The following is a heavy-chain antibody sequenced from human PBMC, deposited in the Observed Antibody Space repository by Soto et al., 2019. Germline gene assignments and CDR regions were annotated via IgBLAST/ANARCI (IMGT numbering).Heavy chain of an antibody. CDR1: GYTLTELS. V-gene: IGHV1-24*01. CDR2: FDPEDGET. D-gene: IGHD1-26*01. J-gene: IGHJ5*02. Sequence: ASVKLSCKVSGYTLTELSMHWVRQAPGKGLEWMGGFDPEDGETIYAQKFQGRVTMTEDTSTDAAYMELSSLRSEDTAVYYCARDEIVGATQYNWFDPWGQGTLVTVSS. CDR3: ARDEIVGATQYNWFDP.